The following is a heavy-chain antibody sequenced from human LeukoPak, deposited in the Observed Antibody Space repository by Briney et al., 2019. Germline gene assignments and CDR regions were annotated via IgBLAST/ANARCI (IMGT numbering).Heavy chain of an antibody. J-gene: IGHJ4*02. CDR3: ASTAAAESY. V-gene: IGHV3-21*01. D-gene: IGHD6-13*01. Sequence: GEPLRLSCAASGFTFSSYSMDWVRQPPGKGLEWVSYISSSTSYIYYADSVKGRFTISRDDAKNALYRQMSSLRSEDIAVDYCASTAAAESYWGQGTLVTV. CDR2: ISSSTSYI. CDR1: GFTFSSYS.